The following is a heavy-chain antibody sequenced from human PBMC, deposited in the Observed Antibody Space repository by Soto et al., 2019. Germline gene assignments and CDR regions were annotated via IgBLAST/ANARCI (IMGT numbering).Heavy chain of an antibody. CDR2: IWYDGSNK. D-gene: IGHD1-26*01. J-gene: IGHJ4*02. V-gene: IGHV3-33*01. CDR3: ARVRLIVGATTEWGPFDY. CDR1: GFTFSSYG. Sequence: QVQLVESGGGVVQPGRSLRLSCAASGFTFSSYGMHWVRQAPGKGLEWVAVIWYDGSNKYYADSVKGRFTISRDNSKNTLYLQMNSLRAEDTAVYYCARVRLIVGATTEWGPFDYWGQGTLVTVSS.